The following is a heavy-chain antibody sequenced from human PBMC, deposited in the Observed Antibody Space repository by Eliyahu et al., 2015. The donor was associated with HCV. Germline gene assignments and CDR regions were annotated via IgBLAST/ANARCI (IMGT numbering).Heavy chain of an antibody. D-gene: IGHD4-23*01. V-gene: IGHV3-33*01. CDR1: GFTFSSYG. Sequence: QVQLVESGGGVVQPGRSLXLXXXASGFTFSSYGMHWVRQAPGKGXGXVAIIWYDGSMKYYADSVKGRFTISRDSSKSTLYLQMNSLRAEDTAVYYCARDVGLGGNCPEQHWGQGTLVTVSS. CDR2: IWYDGSMK. J-gene: IGHJ1*01. CDR3: ARDVGLGGNCPEQH.